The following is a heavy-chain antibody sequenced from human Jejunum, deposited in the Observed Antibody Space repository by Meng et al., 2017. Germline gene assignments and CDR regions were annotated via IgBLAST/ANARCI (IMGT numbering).Heavy chain of an antibody. CDR2: IHHSGST. CDR3: AREWSGSFRHFDY. Sequence: VQRRGSGPGLVKPSGTLSLTCGVSGGSISSSDWWSWVRQPPGKGLEWIGEIHHSGSTNYNPSLKSRVTISVDKSKNQFSLKLSSVTAADTAVYYCAREWSGSFRHFDYWGQGTLVTVSS. D-gene: IGHD3-16*02. V-gene: IGHV4-4*02. CDR1: GGSISSSDW. J-gene: IGHJ4*02.